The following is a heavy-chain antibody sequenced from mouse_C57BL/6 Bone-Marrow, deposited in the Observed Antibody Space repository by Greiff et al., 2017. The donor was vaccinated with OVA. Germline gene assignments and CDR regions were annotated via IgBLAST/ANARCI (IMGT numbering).Heavy chain of an antibody. CDR3: ARDYTYYFDY. D-gene: IGHD2-13*01. V-gene: IGHV1-9*01. J-gene: IGHJ2*01. Sequence: VQLQQSGAELMKPGASVKLSCKATGYTFTGYWIEWVKQRPGHGLEWIGEILPGSGITNYNEKFKGKATFTADTSSNTAYMQRSSLTTENTAIYNWARDYTYYFDYWGQGTTLTVSS. CDR1: GYTFTGYW. CDR2: ILPGSGIT.